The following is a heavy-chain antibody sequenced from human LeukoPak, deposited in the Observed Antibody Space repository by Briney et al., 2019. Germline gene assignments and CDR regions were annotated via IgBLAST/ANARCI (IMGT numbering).Heavy chain of an antibody. CDR3: ARERLYGGNSRFDY. J-gene: IGHJ4*02. CDR2: IYTSGST. D-gene: IGHD4-23*01. CDR1: GGSISSGSYY. V-gene: IGHV4-61*02. Sequence: SETLSLTCTVSGGSISSGSYYRSWIRQPAGKGLEWIGRIYTSGSTNYNPSLKSRVTISVDTSKNQFSLKLSSVSAADTAVYYCARERLYGGNSRFDYWGQGTLVTVSS.